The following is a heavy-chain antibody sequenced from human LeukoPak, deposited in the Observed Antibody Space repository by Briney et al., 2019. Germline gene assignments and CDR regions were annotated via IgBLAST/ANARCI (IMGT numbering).Heavy chain of an antibody. CDR2: IYYSGST. J-gene: IGHJ6*03. CDR1: GGSISSNY. V-gene: IGHV4-59*01. CDR3: ARGGSQTWGSHYFFYMDV. D-gene: IGHD2-15*01. Sequence: SETLSLTCTVSGGSISSNYWSWVGHPPGKGLQWIGYIYYSGSTNYNPSLTSRVTISVDTSKNQFSLKLSSVTAAAKAVYYCARGGSQTWGSHYFFYMDVWGKGTSVTVSS.